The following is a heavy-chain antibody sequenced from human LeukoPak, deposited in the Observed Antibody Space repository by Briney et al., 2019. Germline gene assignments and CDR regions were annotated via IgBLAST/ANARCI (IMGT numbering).Heavy chain of an antibody. Sequence: SETLSLTCTVSGGSISSSSYYWGWIRQPPGKGLEWIGSIYHSGSTYYNPSLKSRVTISVDTSKNQFSLKLSSVTAADTAVYYCARGVTDYWGQGTLVTVSS. V-gene: IGHV4-39*07. D-gene: IGHD3-10*01. CDR3: ARGVTDY. J-gene: IGHJ4*02. CDR2: IYHSGST. CDR1: GGSISSSSYY.